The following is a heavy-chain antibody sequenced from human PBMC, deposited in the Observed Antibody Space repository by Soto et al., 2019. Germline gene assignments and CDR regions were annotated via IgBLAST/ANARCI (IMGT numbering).Heavy chain of an antibody. CDR2: ISSSSSYI. J-gene: IGHJ5*02. D-gene: IGHD6-13*01. CDR3: ASSQIAAAGPRVPINWFDP. V-gene: IGHV3-21*01. Sequence: GGSLRLSCAASGFTFSSYSMNWVRQAPGKGLEWVSSISSSSSYIYYADSVKGRFTISRDNAKNSLYLQMNSLRAEDTAVYYCASSQIAAAGPRVPINWFDPWGQGTLVTVSS. CDR1: GFTFSSYS.